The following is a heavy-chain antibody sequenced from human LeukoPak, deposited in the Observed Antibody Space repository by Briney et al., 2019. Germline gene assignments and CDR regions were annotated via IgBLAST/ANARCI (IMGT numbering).Heavy chain of an antibody. J-gene: IGHJ4*02. CDR3: ATRSRALDY. CDR2: IWYDGSNK. V-gene: IGHV3-33*01. CDR1: EFTFSSYG. Sequence: PGRSLRLSCAASEFTFSSYGMHWVRQAPGKGLEWVAVIWYDGSNKHYADSVKGRFTISRDNSKNTLYLQMNSLRAEDTAVYYCATRSRALDYWGQGTLDTVSS.